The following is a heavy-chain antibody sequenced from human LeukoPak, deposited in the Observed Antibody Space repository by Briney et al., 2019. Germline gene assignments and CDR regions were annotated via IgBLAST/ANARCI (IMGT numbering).Heavy chain of an antibody. Sequence: ASVKVSCKASDYTFTSYGISWVRQAPGQGLEWMGWISAYNGNTNYAQKLQGRVTMTTDTSTSTAYMELRSLRSDDTAVYYCARESKIAGYYTIRAFDIWGQGTMVTVSS. CDR2: ISAYNGNT. CDR3: ARESKIAGYYTIRAFDI. CDR1: DYTFTSYG. D-gene: IGHD3/OR15-3a*01. V-gene: IGHV1-18*01. J-gene: IGHJ3*02.